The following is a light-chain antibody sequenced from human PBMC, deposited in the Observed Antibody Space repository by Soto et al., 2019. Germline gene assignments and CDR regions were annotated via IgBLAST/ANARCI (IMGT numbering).Light chain of an antibody. Sequence: DIQMTQSPATVSAYVGDSVTITCRASQSITTWVAWYQPRPGKAPKLLIYDVSNLQSGVPSRFSGSGSGTEFTLTISSLQPDDFSTYYCQHYNMYSPWTFGQGTKVEIK. CDR3: QHYNMYSPWT. J-gene: IGKJ1*01. CDR2: DVS. CDR1: QSITTW. V-gene: IGKV1-5*01.